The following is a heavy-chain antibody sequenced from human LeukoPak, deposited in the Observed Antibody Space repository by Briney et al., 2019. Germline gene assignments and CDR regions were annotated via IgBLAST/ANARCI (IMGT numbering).Heavy chain of an antibody. V-gene: IGHV3-23*01. D-gene: IGHD6-19*01. CDR2: ISGSGGST. J-gene: IGHJ4*02. CDR1: GFTFSSYA. Sequence: GGSLRLSCAASGFTFSSYAMSWVRQAPGKGLEWVSAISGSGGSTYYADSVKGRFTISRDNSKNTLYLQINSLRAEDTAIYYCAKHESSGWPFYFDCWGQGTLVTVSS. CDR3: AKHESSGWPFYFDC.